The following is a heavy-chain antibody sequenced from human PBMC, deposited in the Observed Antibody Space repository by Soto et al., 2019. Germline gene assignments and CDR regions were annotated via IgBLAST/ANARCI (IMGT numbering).Heavy chain of an antibody. D-gene: IGHD6-19*01. V-gene: IGHV4-61*01. CDR2: IYYSGSN. CDR1: GGSVSSGSYY. CDR3: ARYSSGWLDWYFDL. J-gene: IGHJ2*01. Sequence: QVQLQESGPGLVKPSETLSLTCTVSGGSVSSGSYYWSWIRQPPGKGLEWIGYIYYSGSNNYNPSLKSRVTISVDTSKNQFSLKRSSVAAADTAVYYCARYSSGWLDWYFDLWGRGTLVTVSS.